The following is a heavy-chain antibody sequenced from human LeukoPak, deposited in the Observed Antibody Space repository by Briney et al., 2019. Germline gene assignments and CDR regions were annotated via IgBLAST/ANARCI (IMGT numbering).Heavy chain of an antibody. Sequence: PGGSLRLSCAASGFTFDDYGMSWVRQAPGKGLEWVSGINWNGGSTGYADSVKGRFTISRENAKNSLYLQMNSLRAGDTAVYYCARGGSYYDSSGFSIWGQGTLVTVSS. CDR1: GFTFDDYG. CDR2: INWNGGST. J-gene: IGHJ4*02. D-gene: IGHD3-22*01. CDR3: ARGGSYYDSSGFSI. V-gene: IGHV3-20*04.